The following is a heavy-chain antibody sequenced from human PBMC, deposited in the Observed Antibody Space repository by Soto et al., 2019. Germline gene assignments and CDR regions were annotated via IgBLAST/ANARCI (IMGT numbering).Heavy chain of an antibody. CDR3: AIDAGTKRTYYFDY. CDR1: GFTFSIYA. D-gene: IGHD1-7*01. V-gene: IGHV3-23*01. CDR2: TSGSGDST. Sequence: GGALGLGCATSGFTFSIYAMNWVRQAPGKGLEWVSVTSGSGDSTYYAGSVKGRFTISIDNSKNTLYLQMNSLRVEDTAVYYCAIDAGTKRTYYFDYWGQGTKVTVSS. J-gene: IGHJ4*02.